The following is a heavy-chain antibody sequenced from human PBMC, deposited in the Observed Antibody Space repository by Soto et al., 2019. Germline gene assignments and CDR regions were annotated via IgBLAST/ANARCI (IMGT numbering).Heavy chain of an antibody. CDR3: ATERTTVDYHYGMDV. Sequence: EVQLLESGGGLVQPGGSLRLSCAASGFTFSSYAMTWVRQAPGKGLEWVSGISGGGGSTYYADSVKGRFTISRDNSKNTLFLQMNSLRAEDTAVYYCATERTTVDYHYGMDVWGHGTTVTGSS. CDR2: ISGGGGST. CDR1: GFTFSSYA. V-gene: IGHV3-23*01. J-gene: IGHJ6*02. D-gene: IGHD4-17*01.